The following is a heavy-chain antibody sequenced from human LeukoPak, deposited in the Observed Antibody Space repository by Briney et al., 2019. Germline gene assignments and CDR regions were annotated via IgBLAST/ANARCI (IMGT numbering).Heavy chain of an antibody. Sequence: PSETLSLTCTVSGGSISSYYWSWIRQPPGKGLEWIGYIYYSGSTNYNPSLKSRVAISVDTSKNQFSLKLSSVTAADTAVYYCARVSSNDILTGYFDYWGQGTLVTVYS. CDR3: ARVSSNDILTGYFDY. J-gene: IGHJ4*02. CDR2: IYYSGST. CDR1: GGSISSYY. D-gene: IGHD3-9*01. V-gene: IGHV4-59*01.